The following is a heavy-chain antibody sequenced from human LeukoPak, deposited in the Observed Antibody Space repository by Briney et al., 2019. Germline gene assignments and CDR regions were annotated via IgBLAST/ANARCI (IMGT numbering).Heavy chain of an antibody. CDR3: ARENSHGDY. Sequence: ASVKVSCKASGYTFTSYGISWVRQAPGQGLEWMGRIIPILGIANYAQKFQGRLTMTTDTSTATAYMELTSLRFDDTAVYYCARENSHGDYWGQGTLVTVSS. CDR2: IIPILGIA. CDR1: GYTFTSYG. D-gene: IGHD4-23*01. V-gene: IGHV1-18*01. J-gene: IGHJ4*02.